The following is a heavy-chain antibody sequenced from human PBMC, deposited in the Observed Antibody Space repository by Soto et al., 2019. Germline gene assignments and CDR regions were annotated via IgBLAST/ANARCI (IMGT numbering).Heavy chain of an antibody. CDR3: ATHTRWEQLRAFDI. CDR2: ISGSDDST. Sequence: PGGSLRLSCAASGFTFSSYAMSWVRQAPGKGLEWVSVISGSDDSTYYAASVKGRFTISRDNSKNTLYLQMNSLRAEDTAVYYCATHTRWEQLRAFDIWGQGTMVTVSS. V-gene: IGHV3-23*01. J-gene: IGHJ3*02. D-gene: IGHD1-26*01. CDR1: GFTFSSYA.